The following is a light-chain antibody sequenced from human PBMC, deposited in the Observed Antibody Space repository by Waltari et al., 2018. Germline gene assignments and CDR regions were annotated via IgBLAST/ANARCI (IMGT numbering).Light chain of an antibody. CDR2: DAS. Sequence: VLTPSPGTLPLSPGERAPLSCRASQSINNYLAWYQQKPGQPPRLIIYDASNRATGIPARFSGGGSGTDFTLTISSLEPADFAVYYCQQRSKWPLTFGQGTKLEI. J-gene: IGKJ2*01. V-gene: IGKV3-11*01. CDR3: QQRSKWPLT. CDR1: QSINNY.